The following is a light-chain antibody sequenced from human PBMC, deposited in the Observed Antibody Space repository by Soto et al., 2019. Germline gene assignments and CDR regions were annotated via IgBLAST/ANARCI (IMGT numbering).Light chain of an antibody. CDR1: QSLAFRDGNIY. V-gene: IGKV2-24*01. J-gene: IGKJ1*01. Sequence: DIVLTQTPLSLVVTLGQPASISCKSSQSLAFRDGNIYLNWLQQRPGQPPRLLIYKTSNRFSGVPDRFSDSGAGTEFTLKISKVEAEDVGVYYCAEAALLPHAFGQGTKVEIK. CDR2: KTS. CDR3: AEAALLPHA.